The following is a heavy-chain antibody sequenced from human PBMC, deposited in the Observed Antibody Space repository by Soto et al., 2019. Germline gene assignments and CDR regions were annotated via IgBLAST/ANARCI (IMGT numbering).Heavy chain of an antibody. CDR3: ARGAPAYKRQWMDPGFDY. J-gene: IGHJ4*02. CDR1: GFTFSSYA. D-gene: IGHD6-19*01. CDR2: ISYDGSNK. V-gene: IGHV3-30-3*01. Sequence: GGSLRLSCAASGFTFSSYAIHWVRQAPGKGLEWVAVISYDGSNKYYADSVKGRFTISRDNSKNTLFLQMNSLRPEDTAVYCCARGAPAYKRQWMDPGFDYWGQGTLVTVSS.